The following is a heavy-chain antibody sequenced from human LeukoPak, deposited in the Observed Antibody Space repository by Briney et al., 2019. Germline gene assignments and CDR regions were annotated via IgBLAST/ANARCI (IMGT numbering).Heavy chain of an antibody. D-gene: IGHD3-22*01. CDR1: GFTFSSYS. CDR2: ISSSSSTM. CDR3: ARDYYDSSGYYYAGQAFDY. Sequence: PGGSLRLSCAASGFTFSSYSMNWVRQAPGKGLEWVSYISSSSSTMYYADSVKGRFTISRDNAKKSLYLQMNSLRAEDTAVYFCARDYYDSSGYYYAGQAFDYWGQGTLVTVSS. J-gene: IGHJ4*02. V-gene: IGHV3-48*01.